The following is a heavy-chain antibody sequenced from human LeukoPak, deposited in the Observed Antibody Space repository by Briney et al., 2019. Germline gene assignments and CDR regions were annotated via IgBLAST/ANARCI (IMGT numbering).Heavy chain of an antibody. CDR3: ARRGRYDAFDI. V-gene: IGHV4-59*08. CDR2: IYYSGST. J-gene: IGHJ3*02. CDR1: GGSISSYY. Sequence: SETLSLTCTVSGGSISSYYWSWIRQPPGKGLEWIGYIYYSGSTNYNPSLKSRVTISVDTSKNQFSLKLSSVTAADTAVYYCARRGRYDAFDIWGQGTMVTVS. D-gene: IGHD6-19*01.